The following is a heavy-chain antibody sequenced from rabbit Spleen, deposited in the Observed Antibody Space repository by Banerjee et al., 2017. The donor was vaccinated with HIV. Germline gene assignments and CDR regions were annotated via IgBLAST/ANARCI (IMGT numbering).Heavy chain of an antibody. CDR1: GVSFSGSYY. V-gene: IGHV1S40*01. D-gene: IGHD6-1*01. J-gene: IGHJ4*01. CDR2: ISARSGAT. CDR3: SRDTADYSIAYGYANL. Sequence: QSLEESGGDLVKPGASLTLTCTASGVSFSGSYYMCWVRQAPGKGLEWLACISARSGATYYASWAKGLFPISNASSTTVTLQMPSLTAADTATYFCSRDTADYSIAYGYANLWGQVTLVTVS.